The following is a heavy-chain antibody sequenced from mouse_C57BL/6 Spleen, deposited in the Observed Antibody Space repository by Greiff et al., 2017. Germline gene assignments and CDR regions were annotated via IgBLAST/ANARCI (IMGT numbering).Heavy chain of an antibody. J-gene: IGHJ2*01. CDR1: GYAFSSYW. D-gene: IGHD2-3*01. CDR2: IYPGDGDT. V-gene: IGHV1-80*01. Sequence: VKLVESGAELVKPGASVKISCKASGYAFSSYWMNWVKQRPGKGLEWIGQIYPGDGDTNYNGKFKGKATLTADKSSSTAYMQLSSLTSEDSAVYFCARYRDGGYYFDYWGQGTTLTVSS. CDR3: ARYRDGGYYFDY.